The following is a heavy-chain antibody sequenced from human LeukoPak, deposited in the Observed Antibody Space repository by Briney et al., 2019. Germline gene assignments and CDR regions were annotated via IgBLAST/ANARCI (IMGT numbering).Heavy chain of an antibody. V-gene: IGHV1-46*01. D-gene: IGHD6-6*01. J-gene: IGHJ4*02. CDR1: GYTFTSYY. CDR3: AREFGGLGSSSSVPDY. CDR2: INPSGGST. Sequence: ASVKVSCKASGYTFTSYYMHWVRQAPGQGREWMGIINPSGGSTSYAQKFQGRVTMTRDMSTSTVYMELSSLRSEDTAVYYCAREFGGLGSSSSVPDYWGQGTLVTVSS.